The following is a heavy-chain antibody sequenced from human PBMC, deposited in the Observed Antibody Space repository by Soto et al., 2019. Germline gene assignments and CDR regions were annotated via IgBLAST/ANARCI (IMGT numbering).Heavy chain of an antibody. Sequence: PSETLSLTCAVSGGSISSGGYYWGWIRQPPGKGLEWIGSIYYSGTTYYNPSLKSRVTVAVDTSKNQFSLKLTSVTAADTAVYYCATHQGYYGSGNYCFDHWGQGTLVTVSS. V-gene: IGHV4-39*01. CDR1: GGSISSGGYY. J-gene: IGHJ4*02. D-gene: IGHD3-10*01. CDR3: ATHQGYYGSGNYCFDH. CDR2: IYYSGTT.